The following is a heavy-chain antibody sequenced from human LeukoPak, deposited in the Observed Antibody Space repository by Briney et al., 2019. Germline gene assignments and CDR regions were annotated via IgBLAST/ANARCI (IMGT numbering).Heavy chain of an antibody. V-gene: IGHV4-59*01. CDR1: GGSISSYY. CDR3: ARVNMVRGVIITENWFDP. CDR2: IYYSGGT. Sequence: SETLSLTCTVSGGSISSYYWSWIRQPPGKGLEWIGYIYYSGGTNYNPSLKSRVTISVDTSKNQFSLKLSSVTAADTAVYYCARVNMVRGVIITENWFDPWGQGTLVTVSS. J-gene: IGHJ5*02. D-gene: IGHD3-10*01.